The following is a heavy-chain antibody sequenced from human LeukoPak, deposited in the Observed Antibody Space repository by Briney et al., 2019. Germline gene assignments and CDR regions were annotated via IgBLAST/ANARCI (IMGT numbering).Heavy chain of an antibody. CDR1: GGSFSGYY. CDR3: ARGLGLRWQYFDY. D-gene: IGHD4-23*01. CDR2: INHSGST. J-gene: IGHJ4*02. Sequence: ASETLSLTCAVDGGSFSGYYWSCIRQPPGKGMEWIGEINHSGSTNYTPSLKSRVTISVDTSKNQFSLKLSSVTAADTAVYYCARGLGLRWQYFDYWGQGTLVTVSS. V-gene: IGHV4-34*01.